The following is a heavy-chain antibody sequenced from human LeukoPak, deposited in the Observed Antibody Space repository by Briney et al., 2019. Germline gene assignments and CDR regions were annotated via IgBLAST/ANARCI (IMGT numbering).Heavy chain of an antibody. Sequence: SETLSLTCTVSGGSISSSSYYWGWIRQPPGKGLEWIGSIYYSGSTNYNPSLKSRVTISVDTSKNQFSLKLSSVTAADTAVYYCARDYYDSSGYYLGGGFDYWGQGTLVTVSS. CDR2: IYYSGST. D-gene: IGHD3-22*01. CDR3: ARDYYDSSGYYLGGGFDY. CDR1: GGSISSSSYY. J-gene: IGHJ4*02. V-gene: IGHV4-39*07.